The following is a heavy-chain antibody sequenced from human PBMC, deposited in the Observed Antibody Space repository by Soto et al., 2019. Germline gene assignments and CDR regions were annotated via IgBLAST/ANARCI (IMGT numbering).Heavy chain of an antibody. CDR3: ARARRDGYNRWDP. D-gene: IGHD5-12*01. Sequence: QVQLVQSGAEVKKPGASVKVSCKASGYTFTSYDFNWVRQAPGQGLEWVGWMNPNSGNTGYSQKFQGRLNMTRHTSIRTAYMELSSVRSEDTAVYYCARARRDGYNRWDPWGQGTLVTVSS. V-gene: IGHV1-8*01. J-gene: IGHJ5*02. CDR1: GYTFTSYD. CDR2: MNPNSGNT.